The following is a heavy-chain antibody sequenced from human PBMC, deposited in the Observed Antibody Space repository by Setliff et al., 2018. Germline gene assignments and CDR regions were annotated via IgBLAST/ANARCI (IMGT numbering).Heavy chain of an antibody. D-gene: IGHD2-15*01. Sequence: SETLSLTCTVSGDSIYNHFWSWVRQPPGKGLEWIGYIYSAGSTNYNPSLKSRVAISIDTSKNQFSLKVNSVTAADTAIYYCARGLNSVSWTFAYWGQGSLVTVSS. CDR2: IYSAGST. CDR3: ARGLNSVSWTFAY. V-gene: IGHV4-4*08. J-gene: IGHJ4*02. CDR1: GDSIYNHF.